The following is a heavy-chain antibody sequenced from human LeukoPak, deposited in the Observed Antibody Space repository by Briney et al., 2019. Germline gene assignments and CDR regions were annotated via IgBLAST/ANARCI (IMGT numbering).Heavy chain of an antibody. V-gene: IGHV3-33*01. Sequence: GGSLRLSCTASGFTFSSNGMHWVRQAPGKGLEWVAVIWHDGSHKYYSDPVKGRFTISRDNSKNTLYLQMNSLRAEDTAVYYCARDRPTVVRGVLVYWGQGTLVTVSS. J-gene: IGHJ4*02. CDR1: GFTFSSNG. CDR2: IWHDGSHK. D-gene: IGHD3-10*01. CDR3: ARDRPTVVRGVLVY.